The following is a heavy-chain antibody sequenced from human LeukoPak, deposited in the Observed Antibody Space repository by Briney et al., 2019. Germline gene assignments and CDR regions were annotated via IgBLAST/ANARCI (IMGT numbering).Heavy chain of an antibody. J-gene: IGHJ3*02. D-gene: IGHD2-2*02. CDR2: INSNSGAT. V-gene: IGHV1-2*02. CDR3: ASDWGLSQLEYCSNTNCYMGAFDI. CDR1: GYTFTGYF. Sequence: ASVKVSCKASGYTFTGYFLHWVRQAPGQGLDWMGWINSNSGATHYAQKFQGRVTMTRDTSISTAYMELSRLRSDDTAVYYCASDWGLSQLEYCSNTNCYMGAFDIWGQGTMVTVSS.